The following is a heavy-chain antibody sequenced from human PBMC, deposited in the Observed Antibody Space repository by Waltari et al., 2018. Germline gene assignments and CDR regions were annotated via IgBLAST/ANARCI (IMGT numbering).Heavy chain of an antibody. V-gene: IGHV3-21*01. CDR1: GFTLSSYT. CDR3: ARDLHAGDY. J-gene: IGHJ4*02. CDR2: LRSSGTHI. Sequence: EVQLVESGGGLVKPGGSLRLSCAASGFTLSSYTMNWVRQAPGKGLGGVSGLRSSGTHIYYADSVTGRVTISRDYAENSLCLQLDNLRVEDTAVYYCARDLHAGDYWGQGTLVTVSS.